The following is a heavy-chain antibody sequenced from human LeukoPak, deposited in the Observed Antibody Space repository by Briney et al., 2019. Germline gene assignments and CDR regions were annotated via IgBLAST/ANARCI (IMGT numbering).Heavy chain of an antibody. Sequence: SVKVSCKASGGTFSSYAISWVRQAPGQGLEWMGRIIPIFGTANYAQKFQGRVTITTDESTSTAYMELSSLRSEDTAVYYYARGHEQDIVATMPYYYYMDVWGKGTTVTVSS. D-gene: IGHD5-12*01. J-gene: IGHJ6*03. V-gene: IGHV1-69*05. CDR1: GGTFSSYA. CDR2: IIPIFGTA. CDR3: ARGHEQDIVATMPYYYYMDV.